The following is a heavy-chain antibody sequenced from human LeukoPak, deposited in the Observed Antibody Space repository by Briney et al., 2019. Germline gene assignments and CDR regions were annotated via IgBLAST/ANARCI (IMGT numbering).Heavy chain of an antibody. J-gene: IGHJ4*02. CDR1: RFTFTSYA. CDR2: ITDSGGST. V-gene: IGHV3-23*01. CDR3: AKRGAEVGATVAPGDY. Sequence: PGGSLRLPCSASRFTFTSYAMSWVRQAPGKGLEGVSSITDSGGSTYYADSVKGRFTTSRDNSKNPVYLQMHSLRAEDTAVYYCAKRGAEVGATVAPGDYWGQGTLVTVSS. D-gene: IGHD1-26*01.